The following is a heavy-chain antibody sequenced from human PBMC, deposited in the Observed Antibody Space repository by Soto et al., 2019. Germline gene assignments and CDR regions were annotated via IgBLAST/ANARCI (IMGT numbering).Heavy chain of an antibody. V-gene: IGHV4-39*01. D-gene: IGHD2-15*01. CDR1: GGSISNPSYY. CDR2: IFYTGRT. J-gene: IGHJ5*02. CDR3: AALPFRLPEAPHARSNCFGT. Sequence: SETLSLTCTVSGGSISNPSYYWGWVRQPPGKGLEWIGDIFYTGRTYYSPSLKSRVTISVDTSKEQFSLNLTSVTAADTAVYFCAALPFRLPEAPHARSNCFGTCAPGTLVTVSS.